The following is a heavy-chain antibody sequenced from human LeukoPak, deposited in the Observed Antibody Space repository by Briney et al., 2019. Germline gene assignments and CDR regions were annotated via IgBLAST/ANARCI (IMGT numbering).Heavy chain of an antibody. CDR1: GFTFSSYE. Sequence: GGSLRLSCAASGFTFSSYEMNWVRQAPGKGLEWVSSISSSSSYIYYADSVKGRFTISRDNAKNSLYLQMNSLRAEDTAVYYCARDAYSERDFDYWGQGTLVTVSS. CDR3: ARDAYSERDFDY. CDR2: ISSSSSYI. J-gene: IGHJ4*02. V-gene: IGHV3-21*01. D-gene: IGHD1-1*01.